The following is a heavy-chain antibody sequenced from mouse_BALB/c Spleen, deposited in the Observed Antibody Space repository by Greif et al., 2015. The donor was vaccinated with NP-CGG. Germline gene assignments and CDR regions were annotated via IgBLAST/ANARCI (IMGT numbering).Heavy chain of an antibody. CDR3: ARDTGILYWYFDV. D-gene: IGHD4-1*01. V-gene: IGHV7-3*02. Sequence: EVQLVESGGGLVQPGGSLRLSCATSGFTFTDYYMSWVRQPPGKALEWLGFIRNKANGYTTEYSASVKGRFTISRDNSQSILYLQMNTLRAEDSATYYRARDTGILYWYFDVWGAGTTVTVSS. J-gene: IGHJ1*01. CDR1: GFTFTDYY. CDR2: IRNKANGYTT.